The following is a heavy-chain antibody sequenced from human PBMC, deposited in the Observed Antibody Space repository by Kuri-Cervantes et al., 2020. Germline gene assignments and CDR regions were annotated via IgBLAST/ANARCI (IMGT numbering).Heavy chain of an antibody. J-gene: IGHJ4*02. CDR1: GFTFSSYS. Sequence: GESLKISCAASGFTFSSYSMNWVRQAPGKGLEWVSSISSSSSYIYYADSVKGRFTISRDNAKNSLYLQMNSLRAEDTAVYYCARVGGGSFDYWGQGTLVTVPQ. CDR2: ISSSSSYI. CDR3: ARVGGGSFDY. V-gene: IGHV3-21*01. D-gene: IGHD3-16*01.